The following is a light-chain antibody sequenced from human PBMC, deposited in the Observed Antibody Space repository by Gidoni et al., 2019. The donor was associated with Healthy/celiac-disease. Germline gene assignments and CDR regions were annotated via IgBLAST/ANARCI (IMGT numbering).Light chain of an antibody. CDR2: DAS. J-gene: IGKJ4*01. CDR3: QQYDNLVT. V-gene: IGKV1-33*01. Sequence: DSQMTQSPSSLSASVGDRVTITCQASQDISNYLNWYQQKPGKAPKLLIYDASNLETGVPSRCSGSGSGTDFTFTISSLQPEDIATYYCQQYDNLVTFGGGTKVEIK. CDR1: QDISNY.